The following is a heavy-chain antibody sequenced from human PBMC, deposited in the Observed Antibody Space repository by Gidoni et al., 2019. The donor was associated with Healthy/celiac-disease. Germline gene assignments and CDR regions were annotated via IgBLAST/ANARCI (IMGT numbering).Heavy chain of an antibody. J-gene: IGHJ4*02. D-gene: IGHD3-10*01. Sequence: EVQLVESGGGLVQPGRSLRLSCAASGFTFDDYAMHWVRQAPGKGLEWVSVISWNSGSIGYADSVKGRFTISRDNAKNSLYLQMNSLRAEDTALYYCAKGEYYYGSGSYSEPRDWGQGTLVTVSS. V-gene: IGHV3-9*01. CDR2: ISWNSGSI. CDR3: AKGEYYYGSGSYSEPRD. CDR1: GFTFDDYA.